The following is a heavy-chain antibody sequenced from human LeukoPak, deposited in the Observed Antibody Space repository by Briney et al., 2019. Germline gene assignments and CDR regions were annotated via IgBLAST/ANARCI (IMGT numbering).Heavy chain of an antibody. J-gene: IGHJ4*02. CDR2: MYSGGTT. V-gene: IGHV3-66*01. Sequence: GGSLRLSCAASGFTFSSYAMSWVRQAPGKGLEWVSVMYSGGTTYYADSVKGRFTISRDSSKNTVNLQMNSLRAEDTAVYYCARDRRDGYCLGHWGQGTLVIVSS. CDR1: GFTFSSYA. D-gene: IGHD2-2*03. CDR3: ARDRRDGYCLGH.